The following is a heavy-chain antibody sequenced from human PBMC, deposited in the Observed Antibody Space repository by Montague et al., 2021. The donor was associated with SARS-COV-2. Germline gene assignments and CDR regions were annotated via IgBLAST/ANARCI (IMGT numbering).Heavy chain of an antibody. CDR2: IYSSGST. CDR3: ARHTRGWQPFDF. J-gene: IGHJ4*02. D-gene: IGHD6-19*01. V-gene: IGHV4-59*01. CDR1: GGSIRSYY. Sequence: ETLSLTCTVSGGSIRSYYWSWIRQPPGKGLEWIGEIYSSGSTNYNPSLKSRVTISMDTSKSQFSLKLTSVTAAGTAVYYCARHTRGWQPFDFWGQGTLVTVSS.